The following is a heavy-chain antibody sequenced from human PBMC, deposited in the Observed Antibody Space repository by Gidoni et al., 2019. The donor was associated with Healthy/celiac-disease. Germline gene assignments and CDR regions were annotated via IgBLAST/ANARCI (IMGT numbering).Heavy chain of an antibody. D-gene: IGHD6-19*01. J-gene: IGHJ1*01. V-gene: IGHV3-20*01. CDR2: ISWNGGST. CDR1: GFTFDDYG. CDR3: ARGHSSGWYDESEYFQH. Sequence: EVQLVESGGGAVRPGGSLRLSCAASGFTFDDYGMSWVRQAPGKGLEWVSGISWNGGSTGYADSVKGRFTISRDNAKNSLYLQMNSLRAEDTALYHCARGHSSGWYDESEYFQHWGQGTLVTVSS.